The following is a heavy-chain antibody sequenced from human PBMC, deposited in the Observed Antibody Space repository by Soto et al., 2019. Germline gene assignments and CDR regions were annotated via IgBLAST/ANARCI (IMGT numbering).Heavy chain of an antibody. D-gene: IGHD5-18*01. J-gene: IGHJ6*02. CDR3: WGYPYYYYYGMDV. V-gene: IGHV3-30*03. CDR2: ISYDGSNK. CDR1: GFTFSSYG. Sequence: GGSLRLSCAASGFTFSSYGMHWVRQAPGKGLEWVAVISYDGSNKYYVDSVKGRFTISRDNSKNTLYLQMNSLRAEDTAVYYCWGYPYYYYYGMDVWGQGTTVTVSS.